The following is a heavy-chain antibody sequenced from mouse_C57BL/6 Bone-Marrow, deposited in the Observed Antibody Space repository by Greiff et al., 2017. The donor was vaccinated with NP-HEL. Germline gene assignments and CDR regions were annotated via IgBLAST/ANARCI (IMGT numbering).Heavy chain of an antibody. J-gene: IGHJ4*01. CDR2: IYPGNSDT. D-gene: IGHD2-1*01. CDR1: GYTFTSYW. Sequence: VQLQQSGTVLARPGASVKMSCKTSGYTFTSYWMHWVKQRPGQGLEWIGAIYPGNSDTSYNQKFKGKAKLTAVTSASTAYMELSSLTNEDSAVYYCTIGYGNYLLYAMDYWGQGTSVTVSS. CDR3: TIGYGNYLLYAMDY. V-gene: IGHV1-5*01.